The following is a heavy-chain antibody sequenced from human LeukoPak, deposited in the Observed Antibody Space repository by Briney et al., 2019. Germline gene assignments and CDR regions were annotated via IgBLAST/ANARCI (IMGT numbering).Heavy chain of an antibody. Sequence: SKTLSLTCTVSGGSISSYYWSWIRQPPGKGLEWIGYIYYSGSTNYNPSLKSRVTISVDTSKNQFSLKLSSVTAADTAVYYCARHTGYSSSWYCFDYWGQGTLVTVSS. CDR1: GGSISSYY. CDR2: IYYSGST. CDR3: ARHTGYSSSWYCFDY. J-gene: IGHJ4*02. D-gene: IGHD6-13*01. V-gene: IGHV4-59*01.